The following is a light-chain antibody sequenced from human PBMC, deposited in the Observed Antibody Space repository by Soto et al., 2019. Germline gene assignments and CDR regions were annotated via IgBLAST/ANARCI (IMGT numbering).Light chain of an antibody. J-gene: IGLJ3*02. CDR2: EVT. CDR3: TSYTNRTALV. Sequence: QSVLTQPPSVSGSPGQSVTISCIGTSSDIGSYDRVSWYQQSPGTAPKLIIYEVTNRPSGVAGRFSGSKSGNTASLTISGLQAEDEADYYCTSYTNRTALVFGGGTKLTVL. CDR1: SSDIGSYDR. V-gene: IGLV2-18*02.